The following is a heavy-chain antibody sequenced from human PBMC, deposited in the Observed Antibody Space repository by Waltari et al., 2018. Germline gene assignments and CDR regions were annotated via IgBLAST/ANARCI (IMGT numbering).Heavy chain of an antibody. CDR2: INTDGSSA. CDR1: GFTLSSSY. Sequence: EVQLVESGGGLVQPGGSLRLSCEASGFTLSSSYMHWVRQVPGKGLVGVSRINTDGSSANYADSVKCRFTISRDNGKNTLYRQMNSLRAEDTAVYYCARDGGGNGYIHYWGQGTLVTVPS. D-gene: IGHD3-16*01. J-gene: IGHJ4*02. CDR3: ARDGGGNGYIHY. V-gene: IGHV3-74*01.